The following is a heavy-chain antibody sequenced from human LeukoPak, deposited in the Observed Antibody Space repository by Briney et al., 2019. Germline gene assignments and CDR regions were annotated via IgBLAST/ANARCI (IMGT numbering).Heavy chain of an antibody. Sequence: ASVKVSCKASGYTFTGYYMHWVRQAPGQGLEWMGWINPNSGGTNYAQKFQGRVTMTRDTSISTAYMELSRLRSDDTAVYYCARELLYYHGSGSKFDCWGQGTLVTVSS. CDR3: ARELLYYHGSGSKFDC. CDR2: INPNSGGT. J-gene: IGHJ4*02. D-gene: IGHD3-10*01. V-gene: IGHV1-2*02. CDR1: GYTFTGYY.